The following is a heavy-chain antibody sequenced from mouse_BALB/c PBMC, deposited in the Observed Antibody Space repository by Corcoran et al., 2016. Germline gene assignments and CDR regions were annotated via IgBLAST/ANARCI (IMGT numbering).Heavy chain of an antibody. CDR2: ILPGSGST. CDR1: GYTFSSYW. CDR3: AEGWGGYYFDY. J-gene: IGHJ2*01. D-gene: IGHD3-3*01. Sequence: QVQLQQSGAELMKPGASVKISCKATGYTFSSYWIEWVKQRPGHGLEWIGEILPGSGSTNYNEKFKGKATFTADTSSNTAYMQLSSLTSEDSAVYYCAEGWGGYYFDYWGQGTTLTVSS. V-gene: IGHV1-9*01.